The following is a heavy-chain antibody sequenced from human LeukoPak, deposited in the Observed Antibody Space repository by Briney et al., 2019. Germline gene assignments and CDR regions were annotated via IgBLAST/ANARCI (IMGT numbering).Heavy chain of an antibody. J-gene: IGHJ3*02. Sequence: GGSLRLSCAASGFTFSSYSMNWVRQAPGKGLEWVSSISSSSSYIYYADSVKGRFTISRDNAKNSLYLQMNSLRAEDTAVYYCAKNIAVAGIDAFDIWGQGAMVTVSS. D-gene: IGHD6-19*01. CDR1: GFTFSSYS. CDR2: ISSSSSYI. CDR3: AKNIAVAGIDAFDI. V-gene: IGHV3-21*01.